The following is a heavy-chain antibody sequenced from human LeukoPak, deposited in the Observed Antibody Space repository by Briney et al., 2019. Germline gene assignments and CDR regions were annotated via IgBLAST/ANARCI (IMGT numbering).Heavy chain of an antibody. CDR3: AKNGGGYDYVWGSYRQNDAFDI. J-gene: IGHJ3*02. D-gene: IGHD3-16*02. V-gene: IGHV3-48*01. CDR1: GFTFSSYS. Sequence: GGSLRLSCAASGFTFSSYSMNWVRQAPGKGLEWVSYISSSSSTIYYADSVKGRFTISRDNSKNTLYLQVNSLRADDTAVYYCAKNGGGYDYVWGSYRQNDAFDIWGQGTMVTVSS. CDR2: ISSSSSTI.